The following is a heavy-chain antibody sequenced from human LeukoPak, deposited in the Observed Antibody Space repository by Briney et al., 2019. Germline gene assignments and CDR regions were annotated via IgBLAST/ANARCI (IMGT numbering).Heavy chain of an antibody. CDR1: GFTFDYYA. CDR2: ISGGGRST. V-gene: IGHV3-23*01. Sequence: PGGSLRLSCAASGFTFDYYAMTWVRQAPGKGLEWVSSISGGGRSTYYSDSVKGRFTISRDNSKNTLYLQMNSLRAEDTAVYYCAKGSGFSYGYYYFDYWGQGTLVTVSS. D-gene: IGHD5-18*01. CDR3: AKGSGFSYGYYYFDY. J-gene: IGHJ4*02.